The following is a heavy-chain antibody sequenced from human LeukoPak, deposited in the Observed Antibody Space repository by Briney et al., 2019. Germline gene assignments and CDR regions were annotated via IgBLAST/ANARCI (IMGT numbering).Heavy chain of an antibody. CDR1: GASIRSDDSY. J-gene: IGHJ4*02. Sequence: SETLSLTCTVSGASIRSDDSYWRWFPQPPGEGLVWIAYILYSGSTYYNPSLKSRVTISVDTSKNQVSLKLSSVTAADTAVYFCARDRITPSTLVVVATDYWGQGTLVTVSS. CDR2: ILYSGST. CDR3: ARDRITPSTLVVVATDY. D-gene: IGHD3-22*01. V-gene: IGHV4-30-4*01.